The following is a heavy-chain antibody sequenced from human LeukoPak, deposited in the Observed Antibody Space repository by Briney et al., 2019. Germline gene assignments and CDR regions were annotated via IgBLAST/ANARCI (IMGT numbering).Heavy chain of an antibody. CDR1: GFTFRSYS. J-gene: IGHJ3*02. Sequence: GGSLRLSCAASGFTFRSYSMNWVRQAPGKGLEWVSSISSSSSYIYYADSVKGRFTISRDNAKNSLYLQMNSLRAEDTAVYYCARYGNGAWLGHYAFDMWGQGTMVTVSS. D-gene: IGHD6-19*01. CDR3: ARYGNGAWLGHYAFDM. CDR2: ISSSSSYI. V-gene: IGHV3-21*01.